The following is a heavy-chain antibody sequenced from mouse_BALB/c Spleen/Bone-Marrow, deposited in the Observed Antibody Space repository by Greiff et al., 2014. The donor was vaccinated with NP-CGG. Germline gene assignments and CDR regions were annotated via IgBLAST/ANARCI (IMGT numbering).Heavy chain of an antibody. CDR3: ASYYYGSSRFAY. V-gene: IGHV14-3*02. CDR1: GFNIKDTY. D-gene: IGHD1-1*01. J-gene: IGHJ3*01. CDR2: IDPANGNT. Sequence: VQLQQSGVELVKPGASVKLSCTASGFNIKDTYMHWVRQRPEQGLEWIGRIDPANGNTKFDPKFQGKATITADTSSNTAYLQLSSLTSEDTAVYYCASYYYGSSRFAYWGQGTLVTVSA.